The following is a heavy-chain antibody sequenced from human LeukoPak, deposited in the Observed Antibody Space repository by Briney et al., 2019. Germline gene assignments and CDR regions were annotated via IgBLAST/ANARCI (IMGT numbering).Heavy chain of an antibody. D-gene: IGHD3-22*01. V-gene: IGHV1-24*01. CDR3: ARDLYYSDSSYSMDV. J-gene: IGHJ6*02. CDR1: GYTLTELS. CDR2: FYPEDGET. Sequence: ASVKVSCKVSGYTLTELSMHWVRQAPGKGLEWMGGFYPEDGETIYAQKFQGRVTMTEDTSTDTAYMELSSLRSEDTAVYYCARDLYYSDSSYSMDVWGQGTTVTVSS.